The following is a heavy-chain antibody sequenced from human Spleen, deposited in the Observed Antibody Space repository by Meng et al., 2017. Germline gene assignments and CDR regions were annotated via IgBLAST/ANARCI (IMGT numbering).Heavy chain of an antibody. J-gene: IGHJ4*02. CDR3: ARGTPGRSYSDY. V-gene: IGHV1-18*01. Sequence: QAQLLQAGAEGKKPGAAVWISCKASGYTSASYGISWFRQAPGQGLEWMGWFVSNADTYPAQKFQGRVTMTRDTHTSTDFMELRSIRFDNTAVYDSARGTPGRSYSDYWGQGTLVTVSS. CDR2: FVSNADT. CDR1: GYTSASYG. D-gene: IGHD1-26*01.